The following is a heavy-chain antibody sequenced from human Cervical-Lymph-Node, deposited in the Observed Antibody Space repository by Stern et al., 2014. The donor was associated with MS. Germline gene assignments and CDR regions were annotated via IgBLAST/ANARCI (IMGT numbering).Heavy chain of an antibody. CDR1: GGSINTYY. J-gene: IGHJ4*02. CDR3: ARGGGRTYFDY. CDR2: IYYSGST. Sequence: QLQLQESGPGLVKPSETLSLTCTVSGGSINTYYWSWIRQPPGQGLEWIGWIYYSGSTNYNPSLKSRVTISMDTSKNQFSLKLTSVTAADTDVYYCARGGGRTYFDYWGQGTLVTVSS. V-gene: IGHV4-59*01. D-gene: IGHD3-16*01.